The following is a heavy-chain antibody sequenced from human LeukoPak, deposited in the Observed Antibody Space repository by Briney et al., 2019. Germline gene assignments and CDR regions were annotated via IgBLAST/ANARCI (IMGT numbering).Heavy chain of an antibody. CDR1: GYSFPSYW. D-gene: IGHD3-9*01. J-gene: IGHJ4*02. Sequence: GESLQISCKGSGYSFPSYWITWVRQMPGKGLEWMGSIDPSDSYTNYSPSFQGQVTISADKSISTAYLQWSSLMASDTAMYYCARTYYDILTGYSLSDYWGQGTLVTVSS. V-gene: IGHV5-10-1*01. CDR3: ARTYYDILTGYSLSDY. CDR2: IDPSDSYT.